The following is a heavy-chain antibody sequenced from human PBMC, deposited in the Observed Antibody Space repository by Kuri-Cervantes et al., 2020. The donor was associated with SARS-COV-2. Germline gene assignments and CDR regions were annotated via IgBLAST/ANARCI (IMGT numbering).Heavy chain of an antibody. J-gene: IGHJ4*02. CDR3: ARVTTGTLDY. D-gene: IGHD1-1*01. V-gene: IGHV6-1*01. CDR1: GDSVSSNSSG. Sequence: CGISGDSVSSNSSGWNWIRQSPSRGLEWLGRTYYRSKWYHDYAVSVKSRIIINPDTSKNQFSLQLSSVTPEDTAVYYCARVTTGTLDYWGQGTLVTVSS. CDR2: TYYRSKWYH.